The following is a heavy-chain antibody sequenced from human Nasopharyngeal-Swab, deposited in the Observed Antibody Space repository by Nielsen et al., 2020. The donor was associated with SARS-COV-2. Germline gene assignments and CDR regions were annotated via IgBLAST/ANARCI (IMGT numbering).Heavy chain of an antibody. D-gene: IGHD7-27*01. CDR3: AKLSWGLETFDY. CDR2: ISYDGSNK. J-gene: IGHJ4*02. Sequence: GESLKISCAASGFTFSSYGMHWVRQAPGKGLEWVAVISYDGSNKYYADSVKGRFTISRDNSKNTLYLQMNSLRAEDTAVCYCAKLSWGLETFDYWGQGTLVTVSS. V-gene: IGHV3-30*18. CDR1: GFTFSSYG.